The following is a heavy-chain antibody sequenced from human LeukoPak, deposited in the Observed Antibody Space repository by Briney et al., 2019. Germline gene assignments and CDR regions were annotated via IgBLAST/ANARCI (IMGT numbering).Heavy chain of an antibody. CDR1: GFTFTSSA. CDR2: IVVGSGNT. CDR3: ANLAFGYCSSTSCYRARDY. Sequence: SVKVSCKASGFTFTSSAMQWVRQARGQRLEWIGWIVVGSGNTNYAQKFQERVTITRDMSTSTAYMELNSLRAEDTAVYYCANLAFGYCSSTSCYRARDYWGQGTLVTVSS. V-gene: IGHV1-58*02. D-gene: IGHD2-2*02. J-gene: IGHJ4*02.